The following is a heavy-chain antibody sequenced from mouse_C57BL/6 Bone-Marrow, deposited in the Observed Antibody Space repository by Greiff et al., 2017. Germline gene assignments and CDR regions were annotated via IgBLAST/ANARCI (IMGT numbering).Heavy chain of an antibody. Sequence: EPGAELVMPGASVKLSCKASGYTFTSYWMHWVKQRPGQGLEWIGEIDPSDSYTNYNQKFKGKSTLTVDKSSSTAYMQLSSLTSEDSAVYYCARGDTTAVWYFDVWGTGTTVTVSS. CDR2: IDPSDSYT. V-gene: IGHV1-69*01. D-gene: IGHD1-2*01. J-gene: IGHJ1*03. CDR3: ARGDTTAVWYFDV. CDR1: GYTFTSYW.